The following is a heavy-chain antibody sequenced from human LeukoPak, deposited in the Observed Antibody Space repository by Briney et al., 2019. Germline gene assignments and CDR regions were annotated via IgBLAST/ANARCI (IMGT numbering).Heavy chain of an antibody. V-gene: IGHV4-61*02. CDR2: IYTSGST. Sequence: SQTLSLTCTVSGGSISSGSYYWSWIRQPAGKGLEWIGRIYTSGSTNYNPSLKSRVTISVDTSKNQFSLKLSSVTAADTAVYYCARVGGYYDFWSGYYRGYFDYWGQGTLITVSS. CDR1: GGSISSGSYY. J-gene: IGHJ4*02. CDR3: ARVGGYYDFWSGYYRGYFDY. D-gene: IGHD3-3*01.